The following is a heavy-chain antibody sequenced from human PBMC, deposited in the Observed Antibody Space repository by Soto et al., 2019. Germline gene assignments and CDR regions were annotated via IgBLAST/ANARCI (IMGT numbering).Heavy chain of an antibody. Sequence: QVQLQESGPGLVKPSGTLSLTCAVSGGSISSSNWWSWVRQPPGKGLEWIGEIYHSGSTNYNPSLTSRVTISVDKSKNQFSLKLSSVTAADTAVYYCAIDLPILAGAAYYYYYGMDVWGQATTVTVSS. D-gene: IGHD1-26*01. CDR3: AIDLPILAGAAYYYYYGMDV. V-gene: IGHV4-4*02. J-gene: IGHJ6*02. CDR2: IYHSGST. CDR1: GGSISSSNW.